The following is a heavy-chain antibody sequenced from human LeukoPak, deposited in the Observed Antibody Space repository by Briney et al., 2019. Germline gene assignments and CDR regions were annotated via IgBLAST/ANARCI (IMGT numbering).Heavy chain of an antibody. CDR1: GITLSNYA. V-gene: IGHV3-23*01. CDR2: ISGSGGVT. CDR3: AKRGVVIRVILVGFHKEAYYFDS. Sequence: GGSLRLSCAVSGITLSNYAMSWVRQAPGKGLEWVAGISGSGGVTNYADSVKGRFTISRDNPKNTLFLQMNNLSADDTAVYFCAKRGVVIRVILVGFHKEAYYFDSWGQGALVTVSS. D-gene: IGHD3-10*01. J-gene: IGHJ4*02.